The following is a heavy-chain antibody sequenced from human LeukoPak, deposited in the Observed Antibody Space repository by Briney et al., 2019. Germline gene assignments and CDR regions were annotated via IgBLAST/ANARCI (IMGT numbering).Heavy chain of an antibody. J-gene: IGHJ4*02. D-gene: IGHD2-15*01. CDR2: IYTSGST. CDR3: ARGVYCSGGSCFDY. Sequence: SETLSLTCTVSGGSISSYYWSWIWQPAGKGLEWIGRIYTSGSTNYNPSLKSRVTMSVDTSKNQFSLKLSSVTAADTAVYYCARGVYCSGGSCFDYWGQGTLVTVSS. CDR1: GGSISSYY. V-gene: IGHV4-4*07.